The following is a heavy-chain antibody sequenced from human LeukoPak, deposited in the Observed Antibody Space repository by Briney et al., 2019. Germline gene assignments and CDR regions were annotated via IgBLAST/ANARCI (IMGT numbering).Heavy chain of an antibody. V-gene: IGHV3-23*01. CDR1: GFTFSSYA. CDR2: ISGSGGST. CDR3: AKSLFVVVPAAVDFDY. J-gene: IGHJ4*02. D-gene: IGHD2-2*01. Sequence: GGSLRLSCAASGFTFSSYAKSWVRQAPGKGLEWVSAISGSGGSTYYADSVKGRFTISRDNSKNTLYLQMNSLRAEDTAVYYCAKSLFVVVPAAVDFDYWGQGTLVTVSS.